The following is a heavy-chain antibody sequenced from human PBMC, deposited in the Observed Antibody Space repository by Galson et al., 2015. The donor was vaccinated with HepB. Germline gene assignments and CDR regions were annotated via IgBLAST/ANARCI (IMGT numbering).Heavy chain of an antibody. D-gene: IGHD6-6*01. V-gene: IGHV1-18*04. CDR1: GYTFSNYG. CDR3: ARDTYRISFRSYYYFGMDV. CDR2: IIAYNGTT. Sequence: SVKVSCKASGYTFSNYGITWVRQAPGQRLEWMGWIIAYNGTTNYAQEFQGRVSMTTDTSTSTAYMELRSLKSDDTALYYCARDTYRISFRSYYYFGMDVWGQRTAVT. J-gene: IGHJ6*02.